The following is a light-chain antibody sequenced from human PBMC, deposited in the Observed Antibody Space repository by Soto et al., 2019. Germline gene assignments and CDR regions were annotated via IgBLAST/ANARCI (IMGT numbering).Light chain of an antibody. CDR3: QQYNNYPRT. Sequence: DIQMTQFPSTLSASVGDRVTITFRASQSVDTWLAWYQQKPGKAPSLVIYKASNLESGVPSRFSGSGSGTEFTLTIRSLQPDDFATYYCQQYNNYPRTFGQGTKVEVK. CDR1: QSVDTW. CDR2: KAS. V-gene: IGKV1-5*03. J-gene: IGKJ1*01.